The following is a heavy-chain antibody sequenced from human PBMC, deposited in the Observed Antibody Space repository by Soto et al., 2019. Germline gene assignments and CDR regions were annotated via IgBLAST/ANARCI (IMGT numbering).Heavy chain of an antibody. CDR2: IKQDGSEN. CDR3: ARDLYGVFDY. V-gene: IGHV3-7*05. J-gene: IGHJ4*02. D-gene: IGHD4-17*01. CDR1: GFTFSNYY. Sequence: EVQLVESGGDLVQPGGSLRLSCAASGFTFSNYYMTWVRQAPGKGLEWVANIKQDGSENYYVDSVRGRFTISRDNAKKSLYLQMNTLSAEDTAVYYCARDLYGVFDYWGQGTLVTVSS.